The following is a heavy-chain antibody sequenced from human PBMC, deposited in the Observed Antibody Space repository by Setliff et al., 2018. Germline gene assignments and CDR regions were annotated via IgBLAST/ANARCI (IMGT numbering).Heavy chain of an antibody. J-gene: IGHJ4*02. CDR1: GFTFSSYW. D-gene: IGHD6-19*01. CDR3: ASNGVVVAGTGGDY. CDR2: VNDDGSSA. V-gene: IGHV3-74*03. Sequence: PGGSLRLSCAASGFTFSSYWMHWVRQDPGKGLVWVSRVNDDGSSAMYADSVKGRFTMSRDNAKNTLYLQMNSLRAEDTAVYYCASNGVVVAGTGGDYWGQGTLVTVSS.